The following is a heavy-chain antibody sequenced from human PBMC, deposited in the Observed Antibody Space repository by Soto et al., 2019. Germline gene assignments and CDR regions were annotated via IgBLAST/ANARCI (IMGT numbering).Heavy chain of an antibody. CDR3: ARDYYGSGFIGY. V-gene: IGHV3-33*01. CDR2: IWYDGSNK. D-gene: IGHD3-10*01. CDR1: GFTFSSYG. J-gene: IGHJ4*02. Sequence: QVQLVESGGGVVQPGRSLRLSCAASGFTFSSYGMHWVRQAPGKGLEWVAVIWYDGSNKYYADSVKGRFTISRDNSKNTLYLRMNTQRAEDTAVYYCARDYYGSGFIGYSGQGPLVTVSA.